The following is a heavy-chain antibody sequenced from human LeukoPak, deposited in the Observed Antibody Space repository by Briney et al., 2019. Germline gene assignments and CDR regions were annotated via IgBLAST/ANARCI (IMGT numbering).Heavy chain of an antibody. CDR2: FDPEDGET. CDR3: ATVQKQDYDTRPYYDH. D-gene: IGHD3-22*01. Sequence: ASVKVSCKVYGYTLTELSMHWVRQAPGKGLEWMGGFDPEDGETIYAQKFQGRVTMTEDKSTDTAYMELSSLRAEDTAVYYCATVQKQDYDTRPYYDHWGQGTLVTVST. V-gene: IGHV1-24*01. CDR1: GYTLTELS. J-gene: IGHJ4*02.